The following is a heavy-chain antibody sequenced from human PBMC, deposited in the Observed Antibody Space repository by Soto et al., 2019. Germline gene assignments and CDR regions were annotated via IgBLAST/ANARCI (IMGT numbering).Heavy chain of an antibody. CDR2: IGSTSTHT. D-gene: IGHD3-3*01. CDR1: GFTFTDYY. Sequence: GGSLRLSCAASGFTFTDYYMSWIRQAPGKELEWISYIGSTSTHTNYADSVKGRFTISRDNGKNSVFLQMNSLRVDDTAVYYCARDSGVARPANWGQGTLATFSS. V-gene: IGHV3-11*05. J-gene: IGHJ4*02. CDR3: ARDSGVARPAN.